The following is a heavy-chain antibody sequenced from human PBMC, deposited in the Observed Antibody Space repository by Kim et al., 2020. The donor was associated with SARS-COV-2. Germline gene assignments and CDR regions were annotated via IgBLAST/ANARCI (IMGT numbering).Heavy chain of an antibody. CDR3: ARDDSYSSSWYEWGRECWFDP. Sequence: ASVKVSCKASGYTFTSYAMNWVRQAPGQGLEWMGWINTNTGNPTYAQGFTGRLVFSLDTSVSTAYLQISSLKAEDTAVYYCARDDSYSSSWYEWGRECWFDPWGQGTLVTVSS. CDR2: INTNTGNP. J-gene: IGHJ5*02. D-gene: IGHD6-13*01. CDR1: GYTFTSYA. V-gene: IGHV7-4-1*02.